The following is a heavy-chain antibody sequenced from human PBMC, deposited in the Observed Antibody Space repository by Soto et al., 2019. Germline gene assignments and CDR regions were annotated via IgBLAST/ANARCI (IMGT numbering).Heavy chain of an antibody. CDR1: GYTFTSYD. D-gene: IGHD2-15*01. J-gene: IGHJ6*02. CDR3: ARSHPAYYSGVRYYSHFYGLVV. CDR2: MNPNSGNT. V-gene: IGHV1-8*01. Sequence: ASVKVSCKASGYTFTSYDINWVRQATGQGLEWMGWMNPNSGNTGYAQKFQGRVTMTRNASTSTAYMEVSSLGSEDTAVYYCARSHPAYYSGVRYYSHFYGLVVWG.